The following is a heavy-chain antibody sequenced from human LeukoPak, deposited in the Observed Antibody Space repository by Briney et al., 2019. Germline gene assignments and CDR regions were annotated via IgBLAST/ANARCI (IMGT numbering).Heavy chain of an antibody. CDR1: GFTFNTYS. J-gene: IGHJ5*02. D-gene: IGHD1-26*01. CDR2: ISGSGGRT. Sequence: GGSLRLSCEASGFTFNTYSMNWARQAPGKGLEWVSDISGSGGRTYYADSVKGRFTISRDNSKNTLYLQMNSLRAEDTAVYYCAKKYSTGLDPWGQGTLVTVSS. V-gene: IGHV3-23*01. CDR3: AKKYSTGLDP.